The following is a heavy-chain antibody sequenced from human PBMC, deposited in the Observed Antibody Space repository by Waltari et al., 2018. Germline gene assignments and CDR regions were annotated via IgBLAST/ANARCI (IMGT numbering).Heavy chain of an antibody. CDR3: AREAFYDFWSGYSPGYFDY. Sequence: QVQLQESGPGLVKPSETLSLTCTVSGGSISSYYWSWIRQPPGKGLDWIGYIYYSWSTNYNPSLKSRVTISVDTSKNQFSLKLSSVTAADTAVYYCAREAFYDFWSGYSPGYFDYWGQGTLVTVSS. J-gene: IGHJ4*02. CDR2: IYYSWST. V-gene: IGHV4-59*01. CDR1: GGSISSYY. D-gene: IGHD3-3*01.